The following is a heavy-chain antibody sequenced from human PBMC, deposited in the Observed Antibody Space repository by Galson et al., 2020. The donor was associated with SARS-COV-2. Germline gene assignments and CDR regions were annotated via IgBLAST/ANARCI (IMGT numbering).Heavy chain of an antibody. CDR1: GGSFSGYY. V-gene: IGHV4-34*01. J-gene: IGHJ6*02. CDR2: IHHSGRT. Sequence: SETLSLTCAVYGGSFSGYYWSWIRQPPGKGLEWIGEIHHSGRTNYNPSLKSRVTISVDTSKNQFSLKLSSGTAADTAVSYCARAVGGDNYYYGMDVWGQGTTVTV. D-gene: IGHD2-21*02. CDR3: ARAVGGDNYYYGMDV.